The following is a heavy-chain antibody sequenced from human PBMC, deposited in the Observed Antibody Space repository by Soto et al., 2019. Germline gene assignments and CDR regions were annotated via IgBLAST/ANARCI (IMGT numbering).Heavy chain of an antibody. J-gene: IGHJ4*02. D-gene: IGHD3-22*01. Sequence: SETLSLTCTVSGGSITNDNYYWGWIRQPPGKGREWIGYIYYSGSSHYNPSLKSRLIISMDTSKNQLSLRLSSVTAADTADYYCAATSWFDNSGSHYWGQGALVTVSS. V-gene: IGHV4-30-4*01. CDR1: GGSITNDNYY. CDR2: IYYSGSS. CDR3: AATSWFDNSGSHY.